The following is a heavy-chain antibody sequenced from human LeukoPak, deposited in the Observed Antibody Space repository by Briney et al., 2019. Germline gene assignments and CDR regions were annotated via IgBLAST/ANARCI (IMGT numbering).Heavy chain of an antibody. CDR2: IWYDGSNK. CDR3: ARGLYYFDY. CDR1: GSSFVNYG. J-gene: IGHJ4*02. V-gene: IGHV3-33*01. Sequence: PGGSLRLSCAVSGSSFVNYGMNWVRQAPGKGLEWVAVIWYDGSNKDYAASVKGRFTISRDNSKNTLYLQMDSLRAEDTALYYCARGLYYFDYWGQGALVTVSS. D-gene: IGHD2-21*02.